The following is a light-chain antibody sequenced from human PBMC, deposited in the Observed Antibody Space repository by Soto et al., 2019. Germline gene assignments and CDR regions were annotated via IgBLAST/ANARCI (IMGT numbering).Light chain of an antibody. CDR1: QNIGFE. CDR2: DVS. J-gene: IGKJ4*01. CDR3: QQRDRWPST. Sequence: EIVLTQYPATLSLSPGERVTLSCKASQNIGFELGWYQQKPGQAPRLLIYDVSCRATGVPARFSASGSGTDFTLSISSSEPEDCAVYCCQQRDRWPSTYGGGTKLEIK. V-gene: IGKV3-11*01.